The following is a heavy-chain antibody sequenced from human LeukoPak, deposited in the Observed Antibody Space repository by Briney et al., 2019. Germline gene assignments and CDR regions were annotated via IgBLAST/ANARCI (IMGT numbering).Heavy chain of an antibody. Sequence: SETLSLTCTVSGGSISSSSYYWGWIRQPPGKGREWIGSIYYSGSTYYNPSLKSRVTISVDTSKNQFSLKLSSVTAADTAVYYCARGHSGYDSRGHDYWGQGTLVTVSS. J-gene: IGHJ4*02. V-gene: IGHV4-39*07. CDR1: GGSISSSSYY. D-gene: IGHD5-12*01. CDR3: ARGHSGYDSRGHDY. CDR2: IYYSGST.